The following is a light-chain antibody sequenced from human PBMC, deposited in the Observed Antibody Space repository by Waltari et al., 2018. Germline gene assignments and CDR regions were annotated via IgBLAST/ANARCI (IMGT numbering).Light chain of an antibody. CDR2: DDS. Sequence: SYVLTQPPSESVAPGQEATITCGGNNIERKSVHRYQQKPGQAPVLVVYDDSDRASGIPERFSGSKSGDTATLTISRAEAGDEADYSCQVWDGGRVVFGGGTKLTVL. CDR3: QVWDGGRVV. J-gene: IGLJ2*01. CDR1: NIERKS. V-gene: IGLV3-21*02.